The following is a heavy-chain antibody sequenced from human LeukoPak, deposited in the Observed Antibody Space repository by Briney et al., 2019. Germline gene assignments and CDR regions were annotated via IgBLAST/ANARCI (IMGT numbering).Heavy chain of an antibody. D-gene: IGHD3-16*01. CDR3: AKDSQGGNFDY. V-gene: IGHV3-23*01. CDR2: ISGSGGST. CDR1: GFTFSTYV. J-gene: IGHJ4*02. Sequence: PGGSLRLSCAASGFTFSTYVMSWVRQAPGKGLEWVSSISGSGGSTYYADSVKGRFTISRDNSKNTLYLQMHSLRAEDTALYYCAKDSQGGNFDYWGQGTLVTVSS.